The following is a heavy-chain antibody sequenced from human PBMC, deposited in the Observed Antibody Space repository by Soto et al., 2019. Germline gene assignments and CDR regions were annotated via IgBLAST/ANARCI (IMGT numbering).Heavy chain of an antibody. V-gene: IGHV4-34*01. CDR2: INESGST. CDR1: GQSFSGHS. J-gene: IGHJ4*02. Sequence: QVQLQQWGAGLVKPSETLSLSCAVYGQSFSGHSWAWIRQPPGKGLEWIGEINESGSTYYNPSLKSRVTISTDTSKNHFALKLSSVSAADTAAYFCARGSGIVALPSELEDVNYDYWGQGTLVNVSS. D-gene: IGHD1-1*01. CDR3: ARGSGIVALPSELEDVNYDY.